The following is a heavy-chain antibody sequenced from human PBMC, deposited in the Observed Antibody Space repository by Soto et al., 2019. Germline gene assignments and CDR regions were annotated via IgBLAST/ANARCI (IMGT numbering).Heavy chain of an antibody. CDR3: ARHFNSDTYY. J-gene: IGHJ4*02. CDR1: GYSCTSYG. V-gene: IGHV1-18*01. D-gene: IGHD3-3*02. Sequence: QVQLVQYGAEVKKPGASVKVSCKASGYSCTSYGISWVRQARGQGLEWMGWISAYNGNTNYGQKLQGRVTMTSDSSTSTAYIELRSLRCDDTAVYFCARHFNSDTYYWGQGTLVTVSS. CDR2: ISAYNGNT.